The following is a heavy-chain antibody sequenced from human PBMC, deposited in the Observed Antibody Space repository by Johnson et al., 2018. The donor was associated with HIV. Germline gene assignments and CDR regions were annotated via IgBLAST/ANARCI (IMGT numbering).Heavy chain of an antibody. CDR3: AKEDGSVGATTGNAFDI. V-gene: IGHV3-30-3*01. CDR2: ISYDGSNK. Sequence: QEQLVESGGGVVQPGRSLRLSCAASGFTFSSYAMHWVRQAPGKGLEWVAVISYDGSNKYYAASVMGRFTISRDNSKNTLYLQMNSLGAEDTAVYYCAKEDGSVGATTGNAFDIWGQGTMVTVSS. J-gene: IGHJ3*02. CDR1: GFTFSSYA. D-gene: IGHD1-26*01.